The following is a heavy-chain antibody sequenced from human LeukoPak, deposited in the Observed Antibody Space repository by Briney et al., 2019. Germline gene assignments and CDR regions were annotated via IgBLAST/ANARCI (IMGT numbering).Heavy chain of an antibody. J-gene: IGHJ4*02. Sequence: GGSLRLSCAASGFTFSSYWMSWVRQAPGKGLEWVANIKQDGSEKYYVDSVKGRFTISRDNAKNSLYLQMNSLRAEDTAVYYCAREQGYRCTNGVCFVDKGFDYWGQGTLVTVSS. CDR2: IKQDGSEK. CDR3: AREQGYRCTNGVCFVDKGFDY. V-gene: IGHV3-7*03. CDR1: GFTFSSYW. D-gene: IGHD2-8*01.